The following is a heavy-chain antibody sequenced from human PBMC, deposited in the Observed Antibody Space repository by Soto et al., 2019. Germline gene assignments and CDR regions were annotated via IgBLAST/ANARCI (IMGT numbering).Heavy chain of an antibody. V-gene: IGHV3-23*01. CDR3: AEDPPGPPDY. CDR2: ISGSGSST. J-gene: IGHJ4*02. D-gene: IGHD2-8*02. CDR1: GFTFSSYA. Sequence: GGSLRLSCAASGFTFSSYAMNWVRQAPGKGLEWVSGISGSGSSTYYSVSVKGRFTISRDNSKNTLHLQMKSLRAEDTAVYYCAEDPPGPPDYWGQGTLVTVSS.